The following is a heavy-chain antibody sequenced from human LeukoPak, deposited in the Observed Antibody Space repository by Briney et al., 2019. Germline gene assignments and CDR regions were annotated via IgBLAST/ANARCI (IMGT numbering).Heavy chain of an antibody. CDR3: AKGGDVDILNSHDAFDI. D-gene: IGHD3-9*01. V-gene: IGHV3-9*01. CDR2: INWNSGSI. Sequence: PGRSLRLSCAGSGVTFDDYAMHWVRQPPGKGLEWDSGINWNSGSIGYADSVKGRFTISRDNAKNSLYLQMNSLRGEDTALYYCAKGGDVDILNSHDAFDIWGQGTMVTVSS. CDR1: GVTFDDYA. J-gene: IGHJ3*02.